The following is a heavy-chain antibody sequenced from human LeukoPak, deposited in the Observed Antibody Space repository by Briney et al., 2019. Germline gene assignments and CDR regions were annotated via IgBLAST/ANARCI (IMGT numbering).Heavy chain of an antibody. CDR3: ARYCSSTSCYTEGFDY. D-gene: IGHD2-2*02. Sequence: SQTLSLTCTVSGGSISSGDYYWSWLRQPPGKGLEWIGYIYYSGSTYYNPSLKSRVTISVDTSKNQFSLKLSSVTAADTAVYYCARYCSSTSCYTEGFDYWGQGTLVTVSS. V-gene: IGHV4-30-4*08. J-gene: IGHJ4*02. CDR1: GGSISSGDYY. CDR2: IYYSGST.